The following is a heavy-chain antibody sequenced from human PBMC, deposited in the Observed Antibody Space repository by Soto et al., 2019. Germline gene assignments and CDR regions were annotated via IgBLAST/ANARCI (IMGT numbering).Heavy chain of an antibody. J-gene: IGHJ4*02. CDR2: IDTSSTKI. D-gene: IGHD1-26*01. Sequence: QVQLVESGGDLVKRGGSLRLSCAASGYTFSDYYMSWIRQAPGKGLEWISYIDTSSTKIYYADSVKGRFTISRDNAKKSLDSGMKSLRDGETAGYYWASHYYMLGGYLSPVDYWGQGTLVTVSS. CDR3: ASHYYMLGGYLSPVDY. V-gene: IGHV3-11*01. CDR1: GYTFSDYY.